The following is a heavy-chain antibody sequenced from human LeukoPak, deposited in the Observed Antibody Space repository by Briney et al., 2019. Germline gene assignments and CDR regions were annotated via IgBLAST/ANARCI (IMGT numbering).Heavy chain of an antibody. CDR2: IYYSGCT. Sequence: PSETLSLTCTVSGGSISSYYWSWIRQPPGKGLEWIGYIYYSGCTNYNPSLKSRVTISVDTSKNQFSLKLSSVTAADTAVYYCARGDDWFDPWGQGTLVTVSS. D-gene: IGHD5-24*01. CDR3: ARGDDWFDP. V-gene: IGHV4-59*01. CDR1: GGSISSYY. J-gene: IGHJ5*02.